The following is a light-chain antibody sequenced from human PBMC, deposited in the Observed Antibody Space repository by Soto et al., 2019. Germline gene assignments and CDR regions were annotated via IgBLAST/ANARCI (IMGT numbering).Light chain of an antibody. CDR3: QQYNSYPWT. V-gene: IGKV1-5*01. J-gene: IGKJ1*01. Sequence: DIQMTQSPSTLSASVGDRVTITCRASQSISSWLAWYQLKPGKAPKLLIYDASSLERGFPSRFSGSGSGTEFTLTISSLQPDDFATYYCQQYNSYPWTFGQGTKVEIK. CDR2: DAS. CDR1: QSISSW.